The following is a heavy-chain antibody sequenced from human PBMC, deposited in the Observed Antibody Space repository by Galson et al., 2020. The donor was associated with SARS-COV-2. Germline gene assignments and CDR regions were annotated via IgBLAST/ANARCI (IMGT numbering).Heavy chain of an antibody. CDR2: INHSGTT. CDR3: ARPSSRGYGSMWYLDL. V-gene: IGHV4-38-2*01. D-gene: IGHD3-22*01. Sequence: SETLSLTCAVSGYSINSDFNWAWIRQPPGKGLEWIGSINHSGTTYHNPSLKRRVTISLDTSKNRFSLNLISVTAADTAVYYCARPSSRGYGSMWYLDLWGRGTLVTVSS. J-gene: IGHJ2*01. CDR1: GYSINSDFN.